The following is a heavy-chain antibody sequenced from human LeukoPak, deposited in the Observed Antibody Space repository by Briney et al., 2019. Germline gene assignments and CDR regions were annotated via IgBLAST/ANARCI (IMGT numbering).Heavy chain of an antibody. CDR1: GFSFSTYW. V-gene: IGHV3-7*01. J-gene: IGHJ4*02. Sequence: GGSLRLSCVGSGFSFSTYWMSWVRQAPGKGLEWVANIKEDGSEEYYVDSLKGRFTISRDNVRNSLYLQINSLRVEDTAVYYCGRDSFETDIDYWGQGTLVTVSS. CDR2: IKEDGSEE. CDR3: GRDSFETDIDY. D-gene: IGHD1-14*01.